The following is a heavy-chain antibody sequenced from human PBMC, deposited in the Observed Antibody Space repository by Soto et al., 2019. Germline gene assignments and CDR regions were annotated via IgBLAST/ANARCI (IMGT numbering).Heavy chain of an antibody. D-gene: IGHD5-12*01. CDR3: AKEIRRSRLGTKTDYYYGMDV. J-gene: IGHJ6*02. Sequence: GGSLRLSCAASGFTFSSYGMHWVRQAPGKGLEWVAVISYDGSNKYYADSVKGRFTISRDNSKNTLYLQMNSLRAEDTAVYYCAKEIRRSRLGTKTDYYYGMDVWGQGTTVTVSS. CDR1: GFTFSSYG. CDR2: ISYDGSNK. V-gene: IGHV3-30*18.